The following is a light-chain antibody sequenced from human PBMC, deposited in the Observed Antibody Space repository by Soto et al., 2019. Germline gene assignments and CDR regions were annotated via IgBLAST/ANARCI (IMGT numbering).Light chain of an antibody. J-gene: IGKJ4*01. CDR1: QSISSK. V-gene: IGKV3-15*01. CDR3: QQYDKWPPT. Sequence: EIVMTQSPATLSVSPGERATLSCRASQSISSKLAWYQQRPGQAPRLLIFDASTRATGVPVRFRGSGSGTEFTLTINGLQSEDFAVYCCQQYDKWPPTFGGGTKVEIK. CDR2: DAS.